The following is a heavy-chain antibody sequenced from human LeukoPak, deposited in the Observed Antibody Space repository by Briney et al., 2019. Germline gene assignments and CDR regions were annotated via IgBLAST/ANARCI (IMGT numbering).Heavy chain of an antibody. D-gene: IGHD2-2*02. V-gene: IGHV4-34*01. Sequence: SETLSLTCAVYGGSFSGYYWSWLRQPPGKGLEWIGEINHSGSTNYNPSLKSRVTISVDPSKNQFSLKLSSVTAADTAVYDCAREPLRVPAAIGGRFDHWGQGTLVTVSS. CDR2: INHSGST. CDR3: AREPLRVPAAIGGRFDH. CDR1: GGSFSGYY. J-gene: IGHJ5*02.